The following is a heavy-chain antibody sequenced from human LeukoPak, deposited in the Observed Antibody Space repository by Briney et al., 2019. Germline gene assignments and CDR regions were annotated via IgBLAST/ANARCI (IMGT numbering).Heavy chain of an antibody. Sequence: ASVKVSCKASGYTFTSYYMHWVRQAPGQGLEWMGIINPSGGSTSYAQKFQGRVTMTRDTSMNTAYLELSRLRSDDTAIYYCARDPVDGYSLFDSWGQGTLVTVSS. CDR1: GYTFTSYY. V-gene: IGHV1-46*01. CDR2: INPSGGST. J-gene: IGHJ4*02. CDR3: ARDPVDGYSLFDS. D-gene: IGHD5-24*01.